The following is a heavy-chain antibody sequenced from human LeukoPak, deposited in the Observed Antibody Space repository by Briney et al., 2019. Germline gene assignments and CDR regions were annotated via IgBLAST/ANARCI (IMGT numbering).Heavy chain of an antibody. CDR1: GGSLNSGSYY. CDR3: ARVSYDSSGHSFDY. CDR2: IYTSGST. J-gene: IGHJ4*02. V-gene: IGHV4-61*02. D-gene: IGHD3-22*01. Sequence: SQTLSLTCTVSGGSLNSGSYYWSWIRQPAGKGLEWIGRIYTSGSTNYNPSLKSRVTISLDTSKNQFSLKLSSVTAADTAVYYCARVSYDSSGHSFDYWGQGTLVTVSS.